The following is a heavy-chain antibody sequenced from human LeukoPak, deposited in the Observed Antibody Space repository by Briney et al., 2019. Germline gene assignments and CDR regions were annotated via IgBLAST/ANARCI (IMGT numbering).Heavy chain of an antibody. J-gene: IGHJ4*02. CDR3: ARRYCSSTSCTLDY. CDR1: GFTFSTYA. CDR2: ISSSGSTI. Sequence: PGTSLRLSCAASGFTFSTYAMHWVRQAPGKGLEWVSYISSSGSTIYYADSVKGRFTISRDNAKNSLYLQMNSLRAEDTAVYYCARRYCSSTSCTLDYWGQGTLVTVSS. V-gene: IGHV3-48*03. D-gene: IGHD2-2*01.